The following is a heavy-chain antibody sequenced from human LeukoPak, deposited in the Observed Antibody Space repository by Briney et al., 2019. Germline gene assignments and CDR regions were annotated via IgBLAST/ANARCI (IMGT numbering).Heavy chain of an antibody. J-gene: IGHJ4*02. CDR2: IIPILGIA. V-gene: IGHV1-69*04. CDR1: GGTFSSYA. D-gene: IGHD3-10*01. CDR3: AITDQEELLFDY. Sequence: SVKVSCKASGGTFSSYAISWVRQAPGQGLERMGRIIPILGIANYAQKFQGRVTITADKSTSTAYMELSSLRSEDTAVYYCAITDQEELLFDYWGQGTLVTVSS.